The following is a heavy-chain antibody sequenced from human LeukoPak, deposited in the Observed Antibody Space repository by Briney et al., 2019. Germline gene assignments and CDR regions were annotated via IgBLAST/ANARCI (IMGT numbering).Heavy chain of an antibody. CDR2: ISGSGGST. J-gene: IGHJ6*02. D-gene: IGHD3-22*01. Sequence: GGSLRLSCAASGFTFSNYAMSWVRQAPGKGLEWVSAISGSGGSTYYADSVKGRFTISRDNSKNTLYLQMSSLRAEDTAVYYCAKDLKYYYDSSGYRVAYFYYGMDVWGQGTTVTVSS. CDR1: GFTFSNYA. CDR3: AKDLKYYYDSSGYRVAYFYYGMDV. V-gene: IGHV3-23*01.